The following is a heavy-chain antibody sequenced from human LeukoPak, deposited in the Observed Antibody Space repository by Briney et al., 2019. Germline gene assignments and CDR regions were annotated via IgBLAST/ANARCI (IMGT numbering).Heavy chain of an antibody. Sequence: PGESLKISCKGSGYSFTSYWIGWVRQMPGKGLEWMGIIYPGDSDTRYSPSFQGQVTISADKSISTAYPQWSSLKASDTAMYYCARRKDIVATIREYYFDYWGQGTLVTVSS. CDR3: ARRKDIVATIREYYFDY. CDR2: IYPGDSDT. CDR1: GYSFTSYW. V-gene: IGHV5-51*01. D-gene: IGHD5-12*01. J-gene: IGHJ4*02.